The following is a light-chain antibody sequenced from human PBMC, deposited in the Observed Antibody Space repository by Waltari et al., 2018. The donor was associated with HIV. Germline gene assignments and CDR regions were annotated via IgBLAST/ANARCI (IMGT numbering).Light chain of an antibody. J-gene: IGKJ4*01. V-gene: IGKV3D-15*01. CDR2: HSS. CDR3: QQYHHWPPLT. CDR1: QNVDDK. Sequence: DILLTQSPATISVSPRGRVTVSCRASQNVDDKLAWYQQKPGQSPRLLIYHSSVRAAGVPTRFGGAGSATNFTLTITSLQSEDFALYFCQQYHHWPPLTFGGGSRVELK.